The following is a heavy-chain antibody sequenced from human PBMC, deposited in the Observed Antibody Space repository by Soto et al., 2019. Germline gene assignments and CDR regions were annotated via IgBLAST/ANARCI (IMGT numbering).Heavy chain of an antibody. J-gene: IGHJ5*02. CDR3: ARGLHDYGDPNWFDP. D-gene: IGHD4-17*01. CDR1: GGSISSGGYY. V-gene: IGHV4-31*03. Sequence: QVQLQESGPGLVKPSQTLSLTCTVSGGSISSGGYYWSWIRQHPGKGLEWIGYIYYSGSTYYNPSLEGRVTISVDTSKNQFSLKLSSVTAADTAVYYCARGLHDYGDPNWFDPWGQGTLVTVSS. CDR2: IYYSGST.